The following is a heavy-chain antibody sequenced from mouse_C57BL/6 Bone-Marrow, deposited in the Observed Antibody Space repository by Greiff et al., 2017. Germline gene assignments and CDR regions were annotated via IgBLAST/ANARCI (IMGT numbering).Heavy chain of an antibody. J-gene: IGHJ4*01. D-gene: IGHD2-12*01. CDR1: GYTFTSYW. Sequence: QVQLQQSGAELVKPGASVKLSCKASGYTFTSYWMHWVKQRPGQGLEWIGMIHPNSGSTNYDEKFKSKATLTADKSSSTAYMQRSSLTSEDSAVYYCARTRYDDAMDYWGQGTSVTVSS. V-gene: IGHV1-64*01. CDR2: IHPNSGST. CDR3: ARTRYDDAMDY.